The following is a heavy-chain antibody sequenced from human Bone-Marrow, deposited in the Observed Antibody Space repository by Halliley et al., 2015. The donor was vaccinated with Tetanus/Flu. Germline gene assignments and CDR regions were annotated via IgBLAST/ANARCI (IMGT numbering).Heavy chain of an antibody. J-gene: IGHJ4*02. D-gene: IGHD2-2*01. CDR2: GSEK. CDR3: ARIYCSGTSCYWKQGSKGLLDY. Sequence: GSEKYYGGSVRGRFAISRDNVKNSLYLQMNSLRAEDTAVYYCARIYCSGTSCYWKQGSKGLLDYWGPGTLVTVSS. V-gene: IGHV3-7*04.